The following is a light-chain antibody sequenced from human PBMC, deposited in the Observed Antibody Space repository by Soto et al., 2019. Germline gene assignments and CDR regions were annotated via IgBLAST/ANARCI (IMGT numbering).Light chain of an antibody. CDR1: QSISGW. Sequence: DIQRTQSRSTLSASVGGRVAITCRASQSISGWLAWYQQKPGKAPKLLIYDASSLESGVPSRFSGSGSGTEFTLTIYSLQPDDFATYYCQQYKSYVPRTFGQGTKVDIK. CDR3: QQYKSYVPRT. J-gene: IGKJ1*01. V-gene: IGKV1-5*01. CDR2: DAS.